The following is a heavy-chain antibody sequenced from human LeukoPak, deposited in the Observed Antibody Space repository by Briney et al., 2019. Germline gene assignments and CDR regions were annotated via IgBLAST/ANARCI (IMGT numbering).Heavy chain of an antibody. CDR2: IYYSGST. CDR1: AGSISSGDYY. J-gene: IGHJ5*02. Sequence: PSETLSLTCTLSAGSISSGDYYWRWIRQPPGKGLEWIGYIYYSGSTYYNPSLKSRVTISEDTSKNQFSLKLSSVTAADTAVYYCAGLLGYCSSTSCPNWFDPWGQGTLVTVSS. D-gene: IGHD2-2*01. CDR3: AGLLGYCSSTSCPNWFDP. V-gene: IGHV4-30-4*08.